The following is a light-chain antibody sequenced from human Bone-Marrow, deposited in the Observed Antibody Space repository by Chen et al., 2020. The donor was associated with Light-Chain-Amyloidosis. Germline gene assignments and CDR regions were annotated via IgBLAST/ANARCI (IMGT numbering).Light chain of an antibody. CDR1: KIGSTS. Sequence: SYVLPQPSSVSVAPGQPATIACGGNKIGSTSVHWYQQTPGQAPLLVVYDDSARPSGIPERLSGSNSGNTATLTISRVEAGDEADYYCQVWDRSSDRPVFGGGTKLTVL. CDR2: DDS. CDR3: QVWDRSSDRPV. V-gene: IGLV3-21*02. J-gene: IGLJ3*02.